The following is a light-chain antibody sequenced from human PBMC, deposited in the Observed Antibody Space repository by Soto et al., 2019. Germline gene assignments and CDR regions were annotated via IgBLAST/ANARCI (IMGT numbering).Light chain of an antibody. CDR3: CSYAGSSTFV. Sequence: QSALTQPASVSGSPGQSITISCTGTSNDVGSYNLVSWYQQHPGKAPKLMIYEGSKRPSGVSNRFSGSKSDNTASLTISGLQAEDEADSYCCSYAGSSTFVFGGGTKLTVL. J-gene: IGLJ2*01. CDR2: EGS. V-gene: IGLV2-23*03. CDR1: SNDVGSYNL.